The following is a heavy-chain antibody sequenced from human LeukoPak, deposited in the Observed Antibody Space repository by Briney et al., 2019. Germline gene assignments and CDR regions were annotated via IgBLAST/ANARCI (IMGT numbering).Heavy chain of an antibody. J-gene: IGHJ6*03. V-gene: IGHV1-69*05. Sequence: RASVKVSCKASGYTFTSYGISWVRQAPGQGLEWMGGIIPIFGTANYAQKFQGRVTITTDESTSTAYMELSSLRSEDTAVYYCARSSSTGAGYYYYYMDVWGKGTTVTVSS. CDR1: GYTFTSYG. CDR2: IIPIFGTA. CDR3: ARSSSTGAGYYYYYMDV. D-gene: IGHD6-13*01.